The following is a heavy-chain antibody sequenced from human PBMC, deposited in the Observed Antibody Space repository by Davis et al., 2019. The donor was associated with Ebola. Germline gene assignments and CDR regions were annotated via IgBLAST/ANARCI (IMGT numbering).Heavy chain of an antibody. CDR2: IYYSGST. Sequence: MPGGSLRLSCTVSGGSVSSGSYYWSWIRQPPGKGLEWIGYIYYSGSTNYNPSLKSRVPISVDTSKNQFSLKLSSVTAADTAVYYCARCPGLRYFDWLFDGMDVWGQGTTVTVSS. CDR3: ARCPGLRYFDWLFDGMDV. J-gene: IGHJ6*02. CDR1: GGSVSSGSYY. D-gene: IGHD3-9*01. V-gene: IGHV4-61*01.